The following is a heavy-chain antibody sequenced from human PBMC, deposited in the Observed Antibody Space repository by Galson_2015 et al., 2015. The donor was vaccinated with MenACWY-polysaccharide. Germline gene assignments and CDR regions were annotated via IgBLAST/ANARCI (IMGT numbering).Heavy chain of an antibody. CDR3: AREGSRIVFHAFDI. J-gene: IGHJ3*02. CDR2: IQYDAVYK. V-gene: IGHV3-33*01. D-gene: IGHD2-2*01. Sequence: SLRLSCAASTVTFRGSGMHWVRQASGKELEWVAVIQYDAVYKQYLDSVKGRFSVSRDNSKSTLYLEMNNLRAEDTAVYYCAREGSRIVFHAFDIWGQGTMVTVSS. CDR1: TVTFRGSG.